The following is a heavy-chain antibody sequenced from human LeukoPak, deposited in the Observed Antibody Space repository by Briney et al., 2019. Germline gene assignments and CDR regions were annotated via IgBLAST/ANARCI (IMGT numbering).Heavy chain of an antibody. CDR2: IYYSGST. V-gene: IGHV4-59*12. CDR1: GGSISSYY. D-gene: IGHD2-15*01. CDR3: ARAFRSGGRRVYYMDV. J-gene: IGHJ6*03. Sequence: PSETLSLTCTVSGGSISSYYWSWLRQPPGKGLEWIGYIYYSGSTNYNPSLKSRVTISVDTSKNQFSLKVSSVTAADTAVYYCARAFRSGGRRVYYMDVWGKGTTVTVSS.